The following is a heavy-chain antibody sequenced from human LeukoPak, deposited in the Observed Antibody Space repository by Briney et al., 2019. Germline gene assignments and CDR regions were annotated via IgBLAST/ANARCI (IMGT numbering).Heavy chain of an antibody. D-gene: IGHD2-15*01. Sequence: GGSLRLSCAASGFTFSAYSMNWVRQAPGKGLEWVSYIGKSSENIAYADSVTGRCTISRDDAKNSLYLQMNSLRDEDTAVYYCARDHRWNFDFWGQGILVTVSS. V-gene: IGHV3-48*02. J-gene: IGHJ4*02. CDR3: ARDHRWNFDF. CDR1: GFTFSAYS. CDR2: IGKSSENI.